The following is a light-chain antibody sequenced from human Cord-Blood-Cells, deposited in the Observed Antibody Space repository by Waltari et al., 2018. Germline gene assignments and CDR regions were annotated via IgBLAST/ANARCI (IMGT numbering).Light chain of an antibody. CDR3: QQSYS. J-gene: IGKJ4*01. CDR1: QSISSY. V-gene: IGKV1-39*01. CDR2: AAS. Sequence: DIQMTQSPSSLSASVGDRVTITCRASQSISSYLNWYQQKPGNAPKLLIYAASSLQSGVPSRFSGSGSGTDFTLTISSLQPEDFATYYCQQSYSFGGGTKVEIK.